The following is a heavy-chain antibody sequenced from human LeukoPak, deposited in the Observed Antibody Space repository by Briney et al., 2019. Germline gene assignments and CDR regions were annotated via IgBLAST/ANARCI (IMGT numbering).Heavy chain of an antibody. CDR3: AKGGDYYYYMDV. V-gene: IGHV3-23*01. D-gene: IGHD3-10*01. Sequence: QPGGSLRLSCAASGFTFSSYAMSWVRQAPGKGLEWVSAISGSGGSTYYADSVKGRFTISRDNSKNTLYLQMNSLRAEDTALYYCAKGGDYYYYMDVWGKGTTVTVSS. CDR1: GFTFSSYA. J-gene: IGHJ6*03. CDR2: ISGSGGST.